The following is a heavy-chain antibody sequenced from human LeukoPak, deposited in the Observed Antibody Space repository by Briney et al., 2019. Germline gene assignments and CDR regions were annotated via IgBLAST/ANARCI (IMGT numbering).Heavy chain of an antibody. CDR1: GGTCINYA. D-gene: IGHD2-21*01. CDR2: IIPVSEKP. V-gene: IGHV1-69*13. J-gene: IGHJ6*03. Sequence: SVKVSCKGCGGTCINYAVSWVRQAPGKGLEWMGVIIPVSEKPNYAWRFQDIVTISADESMATAYMELSYLTAEDTAIYFCARLGHCGETNYYSDIYYTDVWGKGTTVTVSS. CDR3: ARLGHCGETNYYSDIYYTDV.